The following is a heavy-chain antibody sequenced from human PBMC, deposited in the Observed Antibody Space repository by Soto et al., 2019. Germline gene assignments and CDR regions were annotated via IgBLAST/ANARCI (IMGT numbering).Heavy chain of an antibody. CDR3: ARDACSSTSCYYYFDY. CDR1: GYTFTNYG. Sequence: GASVKVSCKTSGYTFTNYGISWVRQAPGQGLEWMGWISVYNGDTKYAQKLQGRVTMTTDTSTGTAYMELRSLRSDDAAVYYCARDACSSTSCYYYFDYWGQGTLVTVSS. CDR2: ISVYNGDT. V-gene: IGHV1-18*01. J-gene: IGHJ4*02. D-gene: IGHD2-2*01.